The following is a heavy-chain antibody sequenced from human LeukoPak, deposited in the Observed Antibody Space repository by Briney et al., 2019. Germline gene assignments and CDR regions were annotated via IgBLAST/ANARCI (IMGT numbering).Heavy chain of an antibody. J-gene: IGHJ2*01. CDR3: VKDPLGAYYYDSSGYDNWYFDL. CDR2: MSYDGSDK. Sequence: PVGSLRPSCAASGFTFSTYGMHWVRQAPGKGLEWVAVMSYDGSDKYYADSVKGRFTISRDNSKNTLYLQMSSLRAEDTAVYYCVKDPLGAYYYDSSGYDNWYFDLWGRGTLVTVSS. CDR1: GFTFSTYG. V-gene: IGHV3-30*18. D-gene: IGHD3-22*01.